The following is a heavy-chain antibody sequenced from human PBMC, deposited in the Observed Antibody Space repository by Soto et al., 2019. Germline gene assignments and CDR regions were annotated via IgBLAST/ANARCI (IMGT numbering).Heavy chain of an antibody. J-gene: IGHJ4*02. V-gene: IGHV3-33*01. CDR3: AREIGYSSTWPTF. CDR2: IGFNGNND. Sequence: PGRSLRRSCAACGFCLSSYGIHWVHQARGRGLEWVGVIGFNGNNDYYTDFVKGRFSVSRDNSRNTLILQMNGLRVDDAAVYYYAREIGYSSTWPTFGGQGTLVTAS. CDR1: GFCLSSYG. D-gene: IGHD6-13*01.